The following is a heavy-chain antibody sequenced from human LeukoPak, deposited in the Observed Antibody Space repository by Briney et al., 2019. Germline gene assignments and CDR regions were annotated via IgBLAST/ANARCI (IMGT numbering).Heavy chain of an antibody. Sequence: GGSLRLSCAASGFTFSSYAMGWVRQAPGKGLEWVSAISGSGGSTYYADSVKGRFTISRDNAKNSLYLQMNSLRAEDTAVYYCARSGPSKVMTRPGYYYYYMDVWGKGTTVTVSS. CDR2: ISGSGGST. CDR3: ARSGPSKVMTRPGYYYYYMDV. CDR1: GFTFSSYA. V-gene: IGHV3-23*01. J-gene: IGHJ6*03. D-gene: IGHD3-10*01.